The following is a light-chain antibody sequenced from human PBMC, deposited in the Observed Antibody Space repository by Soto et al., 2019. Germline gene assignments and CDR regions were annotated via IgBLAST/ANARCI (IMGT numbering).Light chain of an antibody. CDR1: QSVSNN. V-gene: IGKV3-15*01. CDR3: QKYNNWPT. CDR2: GAS. Sequence: EIVMTQSPATLSVSPGERATLSCRASQSVSNNLAWYQQKPGQAPRLLIYGASTRATGIPARFSGSGSGTQFTLTISSLQSEDFAVYYCQKYNNWPTCGQGTKVEIK. J-gene: IGKJ1*01.